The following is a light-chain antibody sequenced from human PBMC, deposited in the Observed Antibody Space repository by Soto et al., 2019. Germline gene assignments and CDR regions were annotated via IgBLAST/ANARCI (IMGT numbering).Light chain of an antibody. CDR2: DAS. Sequence: DIRMTQSPSSLSACVGDKVAITCFAMQGISPYLNWYQHKPGKAAKLLINDASTLQSGVPSRFSGSGSGRDFTLNITRLQPEDFATYYCQQSYSSSATMFGQGTKVDI. CDR3: QQSYSSSATM. CDR1: QGISPY. V-gene: IGKV1-39*01. J-gene: IGKJ2*01.